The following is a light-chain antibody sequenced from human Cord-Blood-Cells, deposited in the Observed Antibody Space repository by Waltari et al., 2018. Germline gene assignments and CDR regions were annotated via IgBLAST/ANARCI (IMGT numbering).Light chain of an antibody. CDR2: CAY. CDR1: QSVLYSSNNKNY. V-gene: IGKV4-1*01. CDR3: QQYYSTLLT. Sequence: DIVMTQSPDSLAVSLGERATIHCKSSQSVLYSSNNKNYLAWYQQKPGQPPKRLIYCAYTRESVFPDRFSGSGSGTDFTLTISSLQAEDVAVYYCQQYYSTLLTFGGGTKVEIK. J-gene: IGKJ4*01.